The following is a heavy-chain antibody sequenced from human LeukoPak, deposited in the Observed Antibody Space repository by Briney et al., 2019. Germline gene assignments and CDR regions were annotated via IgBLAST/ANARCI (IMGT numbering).Heavy chain of an antibody. J-gene: IGHJ4*02. CDR1: GFTVSSNY. D-gene: IGHD4-17*01. V-gene: IGHV3-66*01. CDR2: IYSGGST. Sequence: GGSLRLSCAASGFTVSSNYMSWVRQAPGKGLGWVSVIYSGGSTYYADSVKGRFTISRDNSKNTLYLQMNSLRAEDTAVYYCASGLYGDLGFDYWGQGTLVTVSS. CDR3: ASGLYGDLGFDY.